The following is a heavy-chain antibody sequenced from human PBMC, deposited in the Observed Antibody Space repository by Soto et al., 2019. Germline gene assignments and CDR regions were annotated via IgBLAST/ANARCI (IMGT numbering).Heavy chain of an antibody. V-gene: IGHV1-46*01. Sequence: QVQLVQSGTEVKKPGASMKISCKASGFTFTNYYMHWVRQAPGQGLEWMGILNPTDGTTTYAEKCRGRVTMTIYTSASTVYLELSSLTSEDTAVFYCARAPPIDGWFDPWGQGTLVIVSS. CDR3: ARAPPIDGWFDP. J-gene: IGHJ5*02. CDR2: LNPTDGTT. CDR1: GFTFTNYY.